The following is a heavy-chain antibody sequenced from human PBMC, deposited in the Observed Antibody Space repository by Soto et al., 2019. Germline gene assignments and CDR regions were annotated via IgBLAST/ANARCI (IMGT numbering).Heavy chain of an antibody. D-gene: IGHD6-6*01. V-gene: IGHV4-34*01. Sequence: PSETLSLTCAVYGGSFSGYYWSWIRQPPGKGLEWIGEINHSGSTNYNPSLKSRVTISVDTSKNQFSLKLSSVTAADTAVYYCATGIAARHTPIDYWGQGTLVTVSS. CDR3: ATGIAARHTPIDY. J-gene: IGHJ4*02. CDR1: GGSFSGYY. CDR2: INHSGST.